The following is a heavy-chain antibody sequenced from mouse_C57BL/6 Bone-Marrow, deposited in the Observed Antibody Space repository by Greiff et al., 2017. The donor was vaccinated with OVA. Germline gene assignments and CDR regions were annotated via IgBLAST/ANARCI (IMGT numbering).Heavy chain of an antibody. J-gene: IGHJ1*03. Sequence: QVQLQQPGAELVKPGASVKLSCKASGYTFTSYWMQWVKQRPGQGLEWIGEIDPADSHTNYNQKFKGKATLTVDTSSSTAYMQLSSLTSEDSAVYYCARGVDWYFDVWGTGTTVTVSS. D-gene: IGHD1-1*01. CDR3: ARGVDWYFDV. V-gene: IGHV1-50*01. CDR1: GYTFTSYW. CDR2: IDPADSHT.